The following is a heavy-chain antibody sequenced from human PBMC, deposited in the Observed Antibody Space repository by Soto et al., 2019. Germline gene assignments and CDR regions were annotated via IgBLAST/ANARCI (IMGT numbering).Heavy chain of an antibody. D-gene: IGHD3-22*01. Sequence: SQTLSLTCAISGDSVSRNSVAWNWIRQSPSRGLEWLGRTYYTSTWYNDYAVSVKSRITIKPDTSKNQVSLQLNSVTPEDTAVYYCARDQLYYNDISGRPLNAFDVWGQGTMVTVSS. CDR1: GDSVSRNSVA. V-gene: IGHV6-1*01. CDR3: ARDQLYYNDISGRPLNAFDV. J-gene: IGHJ3*01. CDR2: TYYTSTWYN.